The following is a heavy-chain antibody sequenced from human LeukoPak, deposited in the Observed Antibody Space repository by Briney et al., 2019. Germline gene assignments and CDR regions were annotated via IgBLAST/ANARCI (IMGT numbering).Heavy chain of an antibody. Sequence: PGGSLGLSCAASGFTVTSNYMSWVRQAPGKGLEWVSVIFGGGGTYYADSVKGRFTISRDNSKNTVYLQMNSLRAEDTADYYCARDQNYYGMDVWGQGTTVTVSS. CDR2: IFGGGGT. J-gene: IGHJ6*02. V-gene: IGHV3-53*01. CDR3: ARDQNYYGMDV. CDR1: GFTVTSNY.